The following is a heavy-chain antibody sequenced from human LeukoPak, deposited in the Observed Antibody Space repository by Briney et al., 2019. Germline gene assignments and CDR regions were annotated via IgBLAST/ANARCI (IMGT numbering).Heavy chain of an antibody. CDR1: GFTFSTYN. V-gene: IGHV3-48*01. D-gene: IGHD3-22*01. Sequence: GGSLRLSCAASGFTFSTYNMNWVRQTPGKGLEWVSYISSGSSTIYYAGSVKGRFTISRDNAKNSLYLQMNSLRAADTGVYYCARDGTGYYGSSGYYYFDYWGQGTLVTVSS. CDR3: ARDGTGYYGSSGYYYFDY. J-gene: IGHJ4*02. CDR2: ISSGSSTI.